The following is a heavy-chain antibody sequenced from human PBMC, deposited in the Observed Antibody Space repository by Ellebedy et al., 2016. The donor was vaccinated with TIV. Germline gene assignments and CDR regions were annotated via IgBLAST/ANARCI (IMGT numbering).Heavy chain of an antibody. CDR2: SRDKADSYTT. J-gene: IGHJ2*01. V-gene: IGHV3-72*01. D-gene: IGHD3-10*01. CDR3: VRDVGGIHDL. Sequence: PGGSLRLSCAASGFTFSDHYMDWVRQAPGKGLEYLGRSRDKADSYTTEYAASVKGRFTISRDNSKNSLYLQMNSLKTEDTAVYYCVRDVGGIHDLWGRGTPVTVSS. CDR1: GFTFSDHY.